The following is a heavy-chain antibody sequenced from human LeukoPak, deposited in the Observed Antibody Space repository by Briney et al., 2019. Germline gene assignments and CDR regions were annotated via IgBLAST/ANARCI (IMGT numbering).Heavy chain of an antibody. CDR2: IYHSGST. V-gene: IGHV4-38-2*02. Sequence: SETLSLTCTASGYSISSGYYWGWIRQPPGKGLEWIGSIYHSGSTYYNPSLKSRVTISVDTSKNQFSLKLSSVTAADTAVYYCASLGDGRSDYWGQGTLVTVSS. D-gene: IGHD3-16*01. CDR3: ASLGDGRSDY. CDR1: GYSISSGYY. J-gene: IGHJ4*02.